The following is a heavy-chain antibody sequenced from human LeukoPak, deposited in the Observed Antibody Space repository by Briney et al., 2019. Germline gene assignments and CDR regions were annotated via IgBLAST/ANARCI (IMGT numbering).Heavy chain of an antibody. D-gene: IGHD2-15*01. Sequence: GASVKVSCKASGGTFYSHAINWVRQAPGQGLEWMGGIMPISGTAKYAQKFKGRFTITADDSTSTAYMELTSLRSDDTDVYYFADRFCSGGSCYSTLAEYFQYWGQGTLVIVSS. CDR3: ADRFCSGGSCYSTLAEYFQY. CDR1: GGTFYSHA. J-gene: IGHJ1*01. V-gene: IGHV1-69*01. CDR2: IMPISGTA.